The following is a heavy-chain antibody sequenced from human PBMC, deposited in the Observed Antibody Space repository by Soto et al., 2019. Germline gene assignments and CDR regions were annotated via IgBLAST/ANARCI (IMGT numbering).Heavy chain of an antibody. Sequence: QVQLVESGGGMVQPGRSLRLSCAASGFTFNTYSLHWVRQSPGKGLEWLTVISYDGKKKYYADPVRGRFTVSRDNSKNTLYLQMNSLRVGDTAVYFCARAPTVVGLDTWGQGTLVTVSS. V-gene: IGHV3-30*04. D-gene: IGHD2-21*01. J-gene: IGHJ5*02. CDR3: ARAPTVVGLDT. CDR1: GFTFNTYS. CDR2: ISYDGKKK.